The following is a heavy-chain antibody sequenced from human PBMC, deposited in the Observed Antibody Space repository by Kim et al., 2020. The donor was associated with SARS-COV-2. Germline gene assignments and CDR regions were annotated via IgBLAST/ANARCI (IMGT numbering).Heavy chain of an antibody. V-gene: IGHV1-8*02. J-gene: IGHJ4*02. CDR1: GYTFTSYD. Sequence: ASVKVSCKTSGYTFTSYDINWVRQATGQGLEWLGWINPYSGNTGYAPKFQGRVTMTRDTSISTVYMELGSLRSDDTAMYYCARSPDGSFDYWGQGTLVTVSS. CDR2: INPYSGNT. D-gene: IGHD6-19*01. CDR3: ARSPDGSFDY.